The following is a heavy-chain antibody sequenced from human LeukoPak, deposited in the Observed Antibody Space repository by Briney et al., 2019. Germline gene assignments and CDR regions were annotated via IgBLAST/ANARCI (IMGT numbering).Heavy chain of an antibody. CDR1: GFTFSSYW. CDR3: ATGPGSYYDY. CDR2: INSDGSST. V-gene: IGHV3-74*01. J-gene: IGHJ4*02. Sequence: GGSLRLSCATSGFTFSSYWMHWVRQAPGKGLVWVSRINSDGSSTTYADSVKGRFTISRDNAKNTVYLQMNSLRAEDTAVYYCATGPGSYYDYWGQGTLVTVSS. D-gene: IGHD7-27*01.